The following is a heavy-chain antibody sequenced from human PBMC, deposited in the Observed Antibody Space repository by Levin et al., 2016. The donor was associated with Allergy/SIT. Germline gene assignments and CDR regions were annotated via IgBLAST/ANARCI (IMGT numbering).Heavy chain of an antibody. CDR2: IIPIFGTA. V-gene: IGHV1-69*01. D-gene: IGHD3-9*01. CDR3: ARVDYDILTGYVYYYGMDV. J-gene: IGHJ6*02. Sequence: WVRQAPGQGLEWMGGIIPIFGTANYAQKFQGRVTITADESTSTAYMELSSLRSEDTAVYYCARVDYDILTGYVYYYGMDVWGQGTTVTVSS.